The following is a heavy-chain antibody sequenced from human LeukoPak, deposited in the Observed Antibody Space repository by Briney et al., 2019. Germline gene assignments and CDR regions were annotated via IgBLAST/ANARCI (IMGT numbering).Heavy chain of an antibody. J-gene: IGHJ3*01. V-gene: IGHV3-33*01. CDR1: GFTFSRNG. CDR2: ILPDGSNK. D-gene: IGHD2-15*01. Sequence: GGPLRLSCGASGFTFSRNGTHWVPQSPGKALVCVAVILPDGSNKYYADSVTGRFTISRDNSKNTLYLQMDSLRADDTAVYYCARNAKDSVFDLWGQGTMVTVSS. CDR3: ARNAKDSVFDL.